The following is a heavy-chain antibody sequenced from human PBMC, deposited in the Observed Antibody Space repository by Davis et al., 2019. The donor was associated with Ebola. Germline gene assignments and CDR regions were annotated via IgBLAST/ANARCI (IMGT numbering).Heavy chain of an antibody. CDR2: ISVRSIT. D-gene: IGHD4-17*01. J-gene: IGHJ5*02. Sequence: PWGSLRLSCAASGLIFSSYAMSWVRQAPGKGLEWVSSISVRSITYHADSVKGRFTISRDNSKNTLYLQMNSLRAEDTAVYYCAKVHPPATVTTGWFDPWGQGTLVTVSS. CDR3: AKVHPPATVTTGWFDP. CDR1: GLIFSSYA. V-gene: IGHV3-23*01.